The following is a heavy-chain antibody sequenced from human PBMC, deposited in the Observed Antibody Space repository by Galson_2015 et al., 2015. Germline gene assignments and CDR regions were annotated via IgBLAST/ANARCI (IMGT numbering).Heavy chain of an antibody. V-gene: IGHV3-33*01. D-gene: IGHD2-2*01. CDR2: IWYDGTQR. Sequence: SLRLSCAASGFVFSDFGMHWVRQAPGKGLEWVALIWYDGTQRYSADSVKGRFTISRDNSKNTVYLQMNSLRAEDTAIYYCAREGALSKGYEHHNWSSPWGRGTRVTVSS. CDR3: AREGALSKGYEHHNWSSP. J-gene: IGHJ5*02. CDR1: GFVFSDFG.